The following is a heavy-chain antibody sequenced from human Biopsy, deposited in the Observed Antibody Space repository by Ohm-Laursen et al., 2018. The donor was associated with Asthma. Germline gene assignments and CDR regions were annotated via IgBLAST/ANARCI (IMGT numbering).Heavy chain of an antibody. V-gene: IGHV1-3*01. CDR1: GYNFISFA. CDR3: ARTYYDFLTGQVKDAFGI. CDR2: INAGNGNT. Sequence: ASVKVSCKASGYNFISFAIHWVRQAPGQRLEWMGWINAGNGNTKYSQKFQGRVSITRDTSASTAYMELTSLRSEDTAAYYYARTYYDFLTGQVKDAFGIWGQGTMVTVSS. D-gene: IGHD3-9*01. J-gene: IGHJ3*02.